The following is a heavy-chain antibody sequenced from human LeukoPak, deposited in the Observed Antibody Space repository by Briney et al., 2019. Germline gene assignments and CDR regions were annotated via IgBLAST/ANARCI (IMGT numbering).Heavy chain of an antibody. D-gene: IGHD6-25*01. V-gene: IGHV4-30-4*08. CDR3: ARERAARAGMPQNCDY. Sequence: SETLSLTCIVSGGSISSGDYYWSWIRQPPGKGLEWIGYIYYSGNTHYSPSLESRATISADTSKNQFSLKLTSVTAADTAGYYCARERAARAGMPQNCDYGGKGPRVTVPS. J-gene: IGHJ4*02. CDR2: IYYSGNT. CDR1: GGSISSGDYY.